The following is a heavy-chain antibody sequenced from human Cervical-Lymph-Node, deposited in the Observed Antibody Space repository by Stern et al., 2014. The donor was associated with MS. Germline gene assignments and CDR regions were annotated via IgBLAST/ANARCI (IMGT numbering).Heavy chain of an antibody. D-gene: IGHD1-26*01. CDR3: ARDRGWERDAFDI. J-gene: IGHJ3*02. V-gene: IGHV3-33*01. CDR1: GFTFSSYG. CDR2: IWDDGSNK. Sequence: DQLVESGGGVVQPGRSLRLSCAASGFTFSSYGMHWVRQAPGKGLEWVAVIWDDGSNKYYADSVKGRFTISRDNSKNTLYLQMNSLRAEDTALYYCARDRGWERDAFDIWGQGTMVTVSS.